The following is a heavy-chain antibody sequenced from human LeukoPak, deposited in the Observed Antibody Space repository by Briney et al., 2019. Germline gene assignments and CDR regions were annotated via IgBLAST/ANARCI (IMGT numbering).Heavy chain of an antibody. CDR3: ASTYPGSV. J-gene: IGHJ6*04. CDR1: GFTFSFHG. Sequence: GGSLRLSCAASGFTFSFHGMSWVRQAPGKGLEWVPVIYSGGSTYYADSVKGRFTISRDNAKNSLHLQMNSLRAEDTAVYYCASTYPGSVWGKGTTVTVSS. CDR2: IYSGGST. V-gene: IGHV3-66*01.